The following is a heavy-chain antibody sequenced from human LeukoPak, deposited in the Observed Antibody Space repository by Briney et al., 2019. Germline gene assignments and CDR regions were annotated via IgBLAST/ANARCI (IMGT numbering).Heavy chain of an antibody. CDR1: RFTFTRHA. Sequence: GGSLRLSCAASRFTFTRHAMSWVRQAPGKGLEWVSTTGLESVHTLCADSVQGRFTFSRDNSRNTLDLQMDKLTVDDTAIYYCVRGDDIGKHPTRAYYFDMWGEGTLVSVSS. J-gene: IGHJ4*02. CDR3: VRGDDIGKHPTRAYYFDM. CDR2: TGLESVHT. D-gene: IGHD3-10*01. V-gene: IGHV3-23*01.